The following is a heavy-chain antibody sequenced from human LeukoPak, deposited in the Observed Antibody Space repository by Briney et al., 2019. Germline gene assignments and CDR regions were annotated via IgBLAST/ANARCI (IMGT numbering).Heavy chain of an antibody. Sequence: GGSLRLSCAASGFTFSSYGMHWVRQAPGKGLEWMGGFDPEDGETIYAQKFQGRVTMTEDTSTDTAYMELSSLRSEDTAVYYCAKSRLASGSYFRYAFDIWGQGTMVTVSS. V-gene: IGHV1-24*01. CDR3: AKSRLASGSYFRYAFDI. CDR2: FDPEDGET. J-gene: IGHJ3*02. CDR1: GFTFSSYG. D-gene: IGHD1-26*01.